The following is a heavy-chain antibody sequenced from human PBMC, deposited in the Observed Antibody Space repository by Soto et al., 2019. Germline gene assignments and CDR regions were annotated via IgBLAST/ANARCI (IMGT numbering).Heavy chain of an antibody. D-gene: IGHD3-3*01. CDR1: GFTVSSNY. V-gene: IGHV3-66*01. Sequence: EVQLVESGGGLVQPGGSLRLSCAASGFTVSSNYMSWVRQAPGKGLEWVSVIYSGGSTYYADSVKGRFTISRDNSKNTLYLQMHRLRAEDTAVYYCASSTYYDFWSGPPGMDVWGQGTTVTVSS. CDR3: ASSTYYDFWSGPPGMDV. J-gene: IGHJ6*02. CDR2: IYSGGST.